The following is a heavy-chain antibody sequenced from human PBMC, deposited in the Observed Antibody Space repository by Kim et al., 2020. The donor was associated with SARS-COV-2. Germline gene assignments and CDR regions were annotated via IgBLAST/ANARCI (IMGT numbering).Heavy chain of an antibody. Sequence: SETLSLTCTVSGGSISSGGYYWSWIRQHPGKGLEWIGYIYYSGSTYYNPSLKSRVTISVDTSKNQFSLKLSSVTAADTAVYYCARAFVVRRYFDYWGQGTLVTVSS. CDR1: GGSISSGGYY. J-gene: IGHJ4*02. CDR2: IYYSGST. D-gene: IGHD2-15*01. V-gene: IGHV4-31*03. CDR3: ARAFVVRRYFDY.